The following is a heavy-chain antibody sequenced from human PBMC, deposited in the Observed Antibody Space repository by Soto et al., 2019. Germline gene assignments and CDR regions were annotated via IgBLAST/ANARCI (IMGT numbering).Heavy chain of an antibody. CDR1: GGSFSGFY. V-gene: IGHV4-34*01. D-gene: IGHD6-6*01. CDR3: ARGSIGARLAH. J-gene: IGHJ4*02. CDR2: INHSGST. Sequence: SETLSLTCAVDGGSFSGFYGTWIRQPPGKGLEWIGEINHSGSTYYNPSLKSRVTISVDTSKNQFSLKLSSVTAADTAVYYCARGSIGARLAHWGQGTLVTVSS.